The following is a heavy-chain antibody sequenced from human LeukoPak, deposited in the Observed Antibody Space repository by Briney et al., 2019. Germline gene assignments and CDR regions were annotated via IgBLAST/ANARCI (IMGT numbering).Heavy chain of an antibody. CDR3: WAIVVSTKLDY. Sequence: SETLSLTCTVSGVSITINTYSWGWIRQPPGKGLEWIGTINYSGGTSYKPSLKSRVTISVDTSKNQFSLTLSSVTAADTAVYYCWAIVVSTKLDYWGQGTLVTVSS. J-gene: IGHJ4*02. CDR1: GVSITINTYS. CDR2: INYSGGT. D-gene: IGHD1-26*01. V-gene: IGHV4-39*01.